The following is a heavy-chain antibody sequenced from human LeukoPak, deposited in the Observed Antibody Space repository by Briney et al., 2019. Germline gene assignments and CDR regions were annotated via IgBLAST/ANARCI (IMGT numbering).Heavy chain of an antibody. CDR3: AIVVPAPYYYYYMDV. CDR1: GGTFSSYA. CDR2: IIPIFGTA. D-gene: IGHD2-2*01. J-gene: IGHJ6*03. V-gene: IGHV1-69*13. Sequence: GASVKVSCKASGGTFSSYAISWVRQAPGQGLEWMGGIIPIFGTANYAQKFQGRVTITADESTSTAYMELSSLRSEDTAVYYCAIVVPAPYYYYYMDVWGKGTTVTVSS.